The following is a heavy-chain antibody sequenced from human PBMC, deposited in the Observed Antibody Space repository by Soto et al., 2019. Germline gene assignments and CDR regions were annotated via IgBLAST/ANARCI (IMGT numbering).Heavy chain of an antibody. CDR2: IKQDGSEK. J-gene: IGHJ6*02. V-gene: IGHV3-7*01. CDR3: ARYLTGLEYYYYGMDV. CDR1: GFTFSSYW. D-gene: IGHD3-3*01. Sequence: GGSLRLSCAASGFTFSSYWMSWVRQAPGKGLEWVANIKQDGSEKYYVDSVKGRFTISRDNAKNSLYLQMNILRAEDTAVYYCARYLTGLEYYYYGMDVWGQGTTVTVSS.